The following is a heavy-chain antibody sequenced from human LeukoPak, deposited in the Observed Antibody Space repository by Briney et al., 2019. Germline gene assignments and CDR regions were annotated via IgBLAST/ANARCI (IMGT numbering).Heavy chain of an antibody. J-gene: IGHJ5*01. CDR2: IKQDGSEK. V-gene: IGHV3-7*01. D-gene: IGHD6-13*01. Sequence: GGSLRLSCAASGFTFSSYWMSWVRRAPGKGLEWVANIKQDGSEKYYVDSVKGRFTISRDNAKNSLYLQMNSLRAEDTAVYYCAGEGAGYSSSWYVSWGQGPLVTVSS. CDR1: GFTFSSYW. CDR3: AGEGAGYSSSWYVS.